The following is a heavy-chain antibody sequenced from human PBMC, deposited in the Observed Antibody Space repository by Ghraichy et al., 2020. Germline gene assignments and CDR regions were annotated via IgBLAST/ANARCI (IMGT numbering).Heavy chain of an antibody. V-gene: IGHV4-39*01. D-gene: IGHD2-2*01. Sequence: SETLSLTCTVSGGSITSSSYYWGWIRQPPGKGLEWIVTIYYSGSPYYNPSRKSRISISVYTSKNLFSLKLSSVTAADTSEYYCASLLMLEYCTRSTCLGLNWFDHWGQGTLVTVSS. CDR3: ASLLMLEYCTRSTCLGLNWFDH. J-gene: IGHJ5*02. CDR1: GGSITSSSYY. CDR2: IYYSGSP.